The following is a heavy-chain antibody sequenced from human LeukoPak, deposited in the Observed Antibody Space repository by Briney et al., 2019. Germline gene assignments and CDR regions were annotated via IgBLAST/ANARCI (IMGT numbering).Heavy chain of an antibody. Sequence: PSETLSLTCTVSGGSISSYYWSWIRQPAGKGLEWIGRIYTSGSTNYNPSLKSRVTMSVDTSKNQFSLKLSSVTAADTAVYYCASHHSGASPSDAFDIWGQGTMVTVSS. V-gene: IGHV4-4*07. CDR3: ASHHSGASPSDAFDI. D-gene: IGHD5-12*01. CDR1: GGSISSYY. CDR2: IYTSGST. J-gene: IGHJ3*02.